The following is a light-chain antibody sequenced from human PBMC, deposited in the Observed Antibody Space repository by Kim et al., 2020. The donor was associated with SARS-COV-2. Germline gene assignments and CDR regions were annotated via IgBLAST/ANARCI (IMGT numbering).Light chain of an antibody. CDR2: NVS. V-gene: IGLV2-23*02. J-gene: IGLJ2*01. Sequence: GRSVTITCTGSSSNLGNYNLVSWYQQHPGRAPKLLIDNVSERPAGVSNRFSGSKSGNTASLTISGLQAEDEADYYCRSYAGSSTVIFGGGTKVTVL. CDR3: RSYAGSSTVI. CDR1: SSNLGNYNL.